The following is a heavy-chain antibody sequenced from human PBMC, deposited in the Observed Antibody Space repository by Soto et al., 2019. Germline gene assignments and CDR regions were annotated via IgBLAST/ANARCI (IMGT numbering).Heavy chain of an antibody. D-gene: IGHD4-17*01. Sequence: SETLSLTCAVYGGSFSGYYWSWIRQPPGKGLEWIGEINHSGSTNYNPSLKSRVTISVDTSKNQFSLKLSSVTAADTAVYYCARGGVLTTVTYFDYWGQGTLVTVS. CDR2: INHSGST. CDR3: ARGGVLTTVTYFDY. V-gene: IGHV4-34*01. J-gene: IGHJ4*02. CDR1: GGSFSGYY.